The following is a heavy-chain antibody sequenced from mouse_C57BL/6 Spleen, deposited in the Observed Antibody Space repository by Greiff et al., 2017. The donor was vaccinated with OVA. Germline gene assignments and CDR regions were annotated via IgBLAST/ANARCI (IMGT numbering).Heavy chain of an antibody. CDR2: IDPSDSYT. Sequence: QVQLQQPGAELVRPGTSVKLSCKASGYTFTSYWMHWVKQRPGQGLEWIGVIDPSDSYTNYNQKFKGKATLTVDTSSSTDYMQLSSLTSEDSAVYYCARKDGSRYYAMDYWGQGTSVTVSS. V-gene: IGHV1-59*01. D-gene: IGHD1-1*01. CDR1: GYTFTSYW. CDR3: ARKDGSRYYAMDY. J-gene: IGHJ4*01.